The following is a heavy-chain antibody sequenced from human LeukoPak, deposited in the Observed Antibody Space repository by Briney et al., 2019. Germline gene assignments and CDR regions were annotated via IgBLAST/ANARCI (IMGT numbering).Heavy chain of an antibody. D-gene: IGHD3-22*01. CDR1: GYTFTGYY. CDR3: ARVKSDSSGYGTYYFDY. CDR2: INPNSGGT. J-gene: IGHJ4*02. V-gene: IGHV1-2*02. Sequence: ASVKASCKASGYTFTGYYMHWVRQAPGQGLEWMGWINPNSGGTNYAQKFQGRVTMTRDTSISTAYMELSRLRSDDTAVYYCARVKSDSSGYGTYYFDYWGQGTLVTVSS.